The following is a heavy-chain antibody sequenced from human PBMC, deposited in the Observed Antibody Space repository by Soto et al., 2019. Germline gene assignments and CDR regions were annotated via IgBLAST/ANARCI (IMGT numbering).Heavy chain of an antibody. V-gene: IGHV1-69*13. CDR2: IIPIFGTA. J-gene: IGHJ5*02. Sequence: SVRVSCKASGVTFSSYAISWVRQAPGQGLEWMGGIIPIFGTANYAQKFQGRVTITADESTSTAYMELSSLRSEDTAVYYCARGLYYYDSRNWFDPWGQGTLVTVSS. CDR3: ARGLYYYDSRNWFDP. D-gene: IGHD3-22*01. CDR1: GVTFSSYA.